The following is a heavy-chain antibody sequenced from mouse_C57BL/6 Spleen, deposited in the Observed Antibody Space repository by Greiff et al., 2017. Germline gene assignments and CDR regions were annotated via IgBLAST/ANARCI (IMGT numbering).Heavy chain of an antibody. J-gene: IGHJ3*01. CDR2: IRLKSDNYAT. V-gene: IGHV6-3*01. D-gene: IGHD2-4*01. CDR1: GFTFSNYW. Sequence: EVKLEESGGGLVQPGGSMKLSCVASGFTFSNYWMNWVRQSPEKGLEWVAQIRLKSDNYATHYAESVKGRFTISRDDSKSSVYLQMNNLRAEDTGIYYCTDDYFFAYWGQGTLVTVSA. CDR3: TDDYFFAY.